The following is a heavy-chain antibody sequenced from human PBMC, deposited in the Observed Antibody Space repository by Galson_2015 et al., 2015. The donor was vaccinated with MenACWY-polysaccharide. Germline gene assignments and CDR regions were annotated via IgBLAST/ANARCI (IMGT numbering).Heavy chain of an antibody. CDR3: ATDVKTTVLRGVEF. Sequence: SLRLSCASSGFTFSMYGMSWVRQAPGKGLEWVSSISGSGSTKYYAESVKGRFTISRDNSENTIYLQMNSLSAEDTAVYYCATDVKTTVLRGVEFWGQGSLVTVSS. D-gene: IGHD4-23*01. V-gene: IGHV3-23*01. CDR2: ISGSGSTK. CDR1: GFTFSMYG. J-gene: IGHJ4*02.